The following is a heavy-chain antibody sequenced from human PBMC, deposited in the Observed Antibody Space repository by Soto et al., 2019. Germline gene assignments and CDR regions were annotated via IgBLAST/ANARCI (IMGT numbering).Heavy chain of an antibody. D-gene: IGHD3-10*01. V-gene: IGHV3-66*01. Sequence: EVQLVESGGGLVQPGGSLRLSCAASGFNVSSNYMSWGRQAPGKGLEWVSVIYSGGSTYYADSVKGRFTISRDNSKNTLYLQMNSLRAEDTAEYYCARDPPWDHNGSWVYWGQGTLVTVSS. CDR1: GFNVSSNY. J-gene: IGHJ4*02. CDR3: ARDPPWDHNGSWVY. CDR2: IYSGGST.